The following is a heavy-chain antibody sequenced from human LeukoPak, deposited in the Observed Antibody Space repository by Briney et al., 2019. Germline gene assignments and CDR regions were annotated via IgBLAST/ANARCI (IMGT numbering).Heavy chain of an antibody. CDR2: INPNSGGT. Sequence: ASVKVSCKASGYTFTGYYMHWVRQAPGQGLEWMGWINPNSGGTNYAQKFQGRVTMTRGTSISTAYMELSRLRSDDTAVYYCARDRGRVVRFLEFDYWGQGTLVTVSS. J-gene: IGHJ4*02. CDR1: GYTFTGYY. V-gene: IGHV1-2*02. D-gene: IGHD3-3*01. CDR3: ARDRGRVVRFLEFDY.